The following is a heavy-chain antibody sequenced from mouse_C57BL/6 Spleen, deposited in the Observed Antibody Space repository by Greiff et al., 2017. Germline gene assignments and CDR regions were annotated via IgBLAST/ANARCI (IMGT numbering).Heavy chain of an antibody. V-gene: IGHV6-3*01. CDR1: GFTFSNYW. Sequence: EVKLVESGGGLVQPGGSMKLSCVASGFTFSNYWMNWVRQSPEKGLEWVAQIRLKSDNYATHYAESVKGRFTISRDDSKSSVYLQMNNLRAEDTGIYYCTFITDFDYWGQGTTLTVSS. J-gene: IGHJ2*01. D-gene: IGHD1-1*01. CDR3: TFITDFDY. CDR2: IRLKSDNYAT.